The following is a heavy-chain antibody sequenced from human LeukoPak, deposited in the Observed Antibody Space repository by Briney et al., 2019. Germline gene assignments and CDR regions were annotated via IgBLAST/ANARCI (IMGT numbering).Heavy chain of an antibody. J-gene: IGHJ4*02. CDR3: AKRGLPRSSGYYYDY. CDR2: IRYDGSNK. Sequence: PGGSLRLSCAASGFTFSSYGMHWVRQAPGKGLEWVAFIRYDGSNKYYADSVKGRFTISRDNSKNTLYLQMNSLRAEDTAVYYCAKRGLPRSSGYYYDYWGQGTLVTVSS. D-gene: IGHD3-22*01. CDR1: GFTFSSYG. V-gene: IGHV3-30*02.